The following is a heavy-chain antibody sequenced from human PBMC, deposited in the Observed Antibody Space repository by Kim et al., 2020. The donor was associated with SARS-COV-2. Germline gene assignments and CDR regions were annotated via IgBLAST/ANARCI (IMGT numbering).Heavy chain of an antibody. V-gene: IGHV3-23*01. J-gene: IGHJ2*01. Sequence: ARSVKGRFSIARDKSKNTVYLQMNTLRAGDTAVYFCARDRTQLATNWYFDLWGRGTLVTVSS. D-gene: IGHD1-1*01. CDR3: ARDRTQLATNWYFDL.